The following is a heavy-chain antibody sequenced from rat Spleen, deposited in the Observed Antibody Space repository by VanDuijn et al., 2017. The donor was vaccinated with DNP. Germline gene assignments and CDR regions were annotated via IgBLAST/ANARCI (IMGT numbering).Heavy chain of an antibody. D-gene: IGHD5-1*01. CDR2: ISYDGGNT. J-gene: IGHJ2*01. Sequence: EVQLVESGGGLVQPGRSLKLSCTASRFTFSDYNMAWVRQAPKKGLEWVATISYDGGNTNYRDSVKGRFTISRDNAKSTLHLQMDSLRSEDTATYYCATSLTGRAWGQGVMVTVSS. CDR3: ATSLTGRA. V-gene: IGHV5-7*01. CDR1: RFTFSDYN.